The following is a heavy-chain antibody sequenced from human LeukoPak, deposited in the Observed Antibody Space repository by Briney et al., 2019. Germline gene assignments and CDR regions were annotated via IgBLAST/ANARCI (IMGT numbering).Heavy chain of an antibody. CDR1: GGSISSYY. Sequence: SETLSLTCTVSGGSISSYYWSWIRQPPGKGLEWIGYIYYSGSTNYNPSLKSRVTISVDTSKNQFSLKLSSVTAADTAVYYCARRSGGYDDPFDYWGQGTLVTVFS. CDR2: IYYSGST. V-gene: IGHV4-59*08. CDR3: ARRSGGYDDPFDY. D-gene: IGHD5-12*01. J-gene: IGHJ4*02.